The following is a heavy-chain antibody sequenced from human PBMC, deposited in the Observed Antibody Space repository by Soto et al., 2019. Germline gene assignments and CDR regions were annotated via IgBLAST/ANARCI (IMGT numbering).Heavy chain of an antibody. CDR1: GFTFSDYG. D-gene: IGHD2-15*01. CDR2: ISYDESDR. V-gene: IGHV3-30*03. CDR3: ARSPYCNGGSCYPQY. Sequence: QVQVEEFGGGVVRPGRSLRLSCEGPGFTFSDYGFHWVRQAPGKGLEWVAMISYDESDRYYRDAVQGRFTISRDDSKNTVFLQMNSLRTEDTAMYYCARSPYCNGGSCYPQYWGPGTLVTVSS. J-gene: IGHJ4*02.